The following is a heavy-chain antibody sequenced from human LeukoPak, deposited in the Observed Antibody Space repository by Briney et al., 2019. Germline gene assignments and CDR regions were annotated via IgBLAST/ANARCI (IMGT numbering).Heavy chain of an antibody. CDR3: ARGVSCTNGVCYTSYYYYYGMDV. J-gene: IGHJ6*02. CDR2: INPSGGST. CDR1: GYTFTSYY. Sequence: ASVKVSCKASGYTFTSYYMHWVRQAPGQGLEWMGIINPSGGSTSYAQKFQSRVTMTRDTSTSTVYMELSSLRSEDTAVYYCARGVSCTNGVCYTSYYYYYGMDVWGQGTTVTVSS. V-gene: IGHV1-46*01. D-gene: IGHD2-8*01.